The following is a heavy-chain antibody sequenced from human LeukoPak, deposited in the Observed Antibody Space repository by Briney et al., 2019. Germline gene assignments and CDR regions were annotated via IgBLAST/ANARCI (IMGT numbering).Heavy chain of an antibody. J-gene: IGHJ4*02. CDR2: IWYDGSNK. D-gene: IGHD3-22*01. CDR1: GFTFSSYG. V-gene: IGHV3-33*01. Sequence: GGSLRLSCAASGFTFSSYGMHWVRQAPGKGLEWVAVIWYDGSNKYYADSVKGRFTTSRDNSKNTLYLQMNSLRAEDTAVYYCARERSGYYSTFDYWGQGTLVTVSS. CDR3: ARERSGYYSTFDY.